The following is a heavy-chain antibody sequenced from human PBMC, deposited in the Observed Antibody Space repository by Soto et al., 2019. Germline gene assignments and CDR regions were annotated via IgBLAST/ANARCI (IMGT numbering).Heavy chain of an antibody. D-gene: IGHD6-6*01. CDR3: ARTTLAFNFDY. J-gene: IGHJ4*02. Sequence: ASVKVSCKASGGTFSSYTINWVRQAPGQGLEWMGWISAYNGNTNYAQKLQGRVTMTTDTSTSTAYMELRSLRSDDTAVYYCARTTLAFNFDYWGQGTLVTVSS. CDR2: ISAYNGNT. V-gene: IGHV1-18*01. CDR1: GGTFSSYT.